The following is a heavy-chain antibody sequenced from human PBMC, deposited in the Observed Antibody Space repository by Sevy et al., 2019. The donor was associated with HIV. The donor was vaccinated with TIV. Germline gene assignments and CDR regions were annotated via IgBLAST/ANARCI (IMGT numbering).Heavy chain of an antibody. CDR1: GFTFSDYY. CDR3: ARDLQYNWNDGGAFDI. J-gene: IGHJ3*02. D-gene: IGHD1-1*01. Sequence: GGSLRLSCAASGFTFSDYYMSWIRQAPGKGLEWVSYISSSGSTIYYADSVKGRFTISRDYAKNSLYLQMNSLRAEDTAVYYCARDLQYNWNDGGAFDIWGQGTMVTVSS. V-gene: IGHV3-11*01. CDR2: ISSSGSTI.